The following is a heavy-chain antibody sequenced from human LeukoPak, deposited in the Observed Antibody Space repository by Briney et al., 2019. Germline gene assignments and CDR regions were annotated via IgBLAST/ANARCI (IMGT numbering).Heavy chain of an antibody. CDR2: IWYDGSNK. J-gene: IGHJ6*02. CDR3: AKGAHGGNSGRYYYYYYGMDV. CDR1: GFTFSSYG. D-gene: IGHD4-23*01. V-gene: IGHV3-33*06. Sequence: GGSLRLSCAASGFTFSSYGMHWVRQAPGKGLEWVAVIWYDGSNKYYADSVKGRFTISRDNSKNTLYLQMNSLRAEDTAVYYCAKGAHGGNSGRYYYYYYGMDVWGQGTTVTVSS.